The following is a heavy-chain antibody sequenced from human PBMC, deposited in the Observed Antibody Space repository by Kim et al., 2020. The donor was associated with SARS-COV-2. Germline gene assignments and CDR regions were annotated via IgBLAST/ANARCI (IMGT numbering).Heavy chain of an antibody. CDR2: VKSKTDGGTS. Sequence: GGSLRLSCAASGFTFTNAWMSWVRQAPGKGLEWVGRVKSKTDGGTSDYAAPVKGRFTISRDDSKDTLYLQMNSLKSEDTAVYYCTTGSPGSYYQILAGPANFDYWGQGTLGTVSS. V-gene: IGHV3-15*01. J-gene: IGHJ4*02. CDR3: TTGSPGSYYQILAGPANFDY. CDR1: GFTFTNAW. D-gene: IGHD3-9*01.